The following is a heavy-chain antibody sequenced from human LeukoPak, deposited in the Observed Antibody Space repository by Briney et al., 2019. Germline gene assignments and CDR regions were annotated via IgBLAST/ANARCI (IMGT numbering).Heavy chain of an antibody. Sequence: ASVKVSCKASGYTLTSYDINWVRQATGQGLEWMGWMSPNSGRTGYAQKFRDRISITRNTSISTAYMELSSLTSEDTGVYYCTRETSSRYFDFWGQGTLVTVSS. J-gene: IGHJ4*02. V-gene: IGHV1-8*01. CDR3: TRETSSRYFDF. CDR1: GYTLTSYD. CDR2: MSPNSGRT.